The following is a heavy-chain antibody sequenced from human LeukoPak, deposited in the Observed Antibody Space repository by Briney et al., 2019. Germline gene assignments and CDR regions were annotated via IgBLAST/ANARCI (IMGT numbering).Heavy chain of an antibody. D-gene: IGHD6-19*01. CDR3: AKRVSGRYSSGWYFDD. J-gene: IGHJ4*02. CDR2: INSYGTNT. Sequence: GGSLRLSCAASGFTFSAYAMTWVRQAPGKGLEWVSAINSYGTNTYDAASVKGRFTISRDNSNNTLFLQMNRLRAEETAVYYCAKRVSGRYSSGWYFDDWGRGTLVTVSS. CDR1: GFTFSAYA. V-gene: IGHV3-23*01.